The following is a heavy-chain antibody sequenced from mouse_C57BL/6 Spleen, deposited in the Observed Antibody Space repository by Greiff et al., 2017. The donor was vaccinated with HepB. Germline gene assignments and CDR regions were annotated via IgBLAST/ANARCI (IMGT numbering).Heavy chain of an antibody. J-gene: IGHJ4*01. CDR3: ARCDYAMDY. V-gene: IGHV5-2*01. CDR1: GYAFPSHD. Sequence: EVQLVESGGGLVQPGESLKLSCESYGYAFPSHDMSWVRKTPEKGLELVAAINTDGGSTYYTDTMKGQFIISTDNTTRTLYLQMSSLTSEDSAVYYCARCDYAMDYWGQGTSVTVSS. CDR2: INTDGGST.